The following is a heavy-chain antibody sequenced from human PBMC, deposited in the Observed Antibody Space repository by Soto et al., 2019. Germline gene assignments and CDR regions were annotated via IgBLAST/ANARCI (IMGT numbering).Heavy chain of an antibody. CDR3: AIGGAIAAAGIVDYFDY. Sequence: QVQLQQWGAGLLKPSETLSLTCAVYGGSFSGYYWSWIRQTPGKGLEWIGEINHSGSTNCNPSLTSRVTISVDTSKNQVSLKLGSVTAADTAVYYCAIGGAIAAAGIVDYFDYWGQGTLVTVSS. CDR1: GGSFSGYY. V-gene: IGHV4-34*01. CDR2: INHSGST. D-gene: IGHD6-13*01. J-gene: IGHJ4*02.